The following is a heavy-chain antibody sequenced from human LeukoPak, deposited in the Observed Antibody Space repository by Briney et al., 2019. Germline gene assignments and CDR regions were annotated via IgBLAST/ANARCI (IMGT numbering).Heavy chain of an antibody. CDR3: ARDLNDLLQNYRSTWYPADY. CDR2: VNNDGSST. CDR1: GFTFSTYW. D-gene: IGHD6-13*01. V-gene: IGHV3-74*01. Sequence: GGSLRLSCAASGFTFSTYWMNWVRQAPGKGLVWVSRVNNDGSSTSYADFVKGRFTISRDNTKNTLYLQMNSLRAEDTAVYYCARDLNDLLQNYRSTWYPADYWGQGTLVTVSS. J-gene: IGHJ4*02.